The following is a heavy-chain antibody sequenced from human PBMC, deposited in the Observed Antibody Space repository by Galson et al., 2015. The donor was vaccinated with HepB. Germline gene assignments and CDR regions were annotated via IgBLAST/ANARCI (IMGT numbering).Heavy chain of an antibody. V-gene: IGHV3-23*01. CDR2: VSDSGWTT. Sequence: SLRLSCAASGFTFSSYPMSWVRQAPGKGLEWVSSVSDSGWTTIYADSVKGRFTISRDNSKNTVYLQMSSLRAEDTAVYYCANGARSGAFEYWGQGTLVTVSS. D-gene: IGHD3-10*01. CDR3: ANGARSGAFEY. J-gene: IGHJ4*02. CDR1: GFTFSSYP.